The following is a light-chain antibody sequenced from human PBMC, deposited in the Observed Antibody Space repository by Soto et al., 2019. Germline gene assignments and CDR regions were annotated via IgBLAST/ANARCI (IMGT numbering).Light chain of an antibody. CDR1: QSISSW. CDR2: KAT. J-gene: IGKJ1*01. V-gene: IGKV1-5*03. CDR3: QQYNSYPGP. Sequence: DIQMTQSPSTLSASVGDRVTITCRASQSISSWLAWYQQKPGKAPKLLIYKATSLESGVPSRFSGSGSGTEYTLTISSLQPDDFATYYCQQYNSYPGPFGQGTKVELK.